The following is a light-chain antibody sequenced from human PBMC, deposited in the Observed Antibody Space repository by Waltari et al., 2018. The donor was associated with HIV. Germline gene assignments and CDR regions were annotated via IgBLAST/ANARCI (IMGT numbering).Light chain of an antibody. CDR1: RGDVHTYNR. J-gene: IGLJ2*01. CDR2: EVY. Sequence: QSALTQPPSVSGFPGQSVTISCTGFRGDVHTYNRVSWYQPPPNTAPKRILYEVYKRPSGVPDRFSGSQSGYMASLTVSGLQTEDEADYYCALYTTRNIIFGGGTNLVVL. CDR3: ALYTTRNII. V-gene: IGLV2-18*01.